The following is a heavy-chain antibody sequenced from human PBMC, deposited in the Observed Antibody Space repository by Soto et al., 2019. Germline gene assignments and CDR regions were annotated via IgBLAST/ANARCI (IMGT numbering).Heavy chain of an antibody. J-gene: IGHJ5*02. V-gene: IGHV3-23*01. CDR1: GFTFSSYA. D-gene: IGHD3-3*01. CDR3: ARDGRYYDFWSGYHTTSNWFDP. CDR2: ISGSGGST. Sequence: PGGSLRLSCAASGFTFSSYAMTWVRQAPGKGLEWVSIISGSGGSTYYADSVKGRFTISRDDSKNTLFLQMNSLRAEDTAVYYCARDGRYYDFWSGYHTTSNWFDPWGQGTLVTVSS.